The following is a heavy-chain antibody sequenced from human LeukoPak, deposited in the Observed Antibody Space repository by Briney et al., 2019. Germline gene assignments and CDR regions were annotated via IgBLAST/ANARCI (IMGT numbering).Heavy chain of an antibody. CDR2: INSDGSNT. CDR3: AGDDFWSGYITRY. D-gene: IGHD3-3*01. V-gene: IGHV3-74*01. Sequence: GGSLTLSCAASGVTFSSYCMHWVRQAPGKGLVWVARINSDGSNTFYADSVKGRFAIYKDKTKKTLYMKMNSLRDEDTAVYYCAGDDFWSGYITRYWGKGNLVTVAS. J-gene: IGHJ4*02. CDR1: GVTFSSYC.